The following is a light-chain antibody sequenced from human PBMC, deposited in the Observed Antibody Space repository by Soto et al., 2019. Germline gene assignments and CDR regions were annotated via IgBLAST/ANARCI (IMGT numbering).Light chain of an antibody. Sequence: QSVLTQPASVSGSHGQSITISCTGTSSEVGGYNYVSWYQQYPGKVPKLMIYEVSKRPSGVPDRFSASKSGNTASLTVSGLQTEDEADYYCSSYAGSNNYVVFGGGTNVTVL. CDR3: SSYAGSNNYVV. J-gene: IGLJ3*02. V-gene: IGLV2-8*01. CDR2: EVS. CDR1: SSEVGGYNY.